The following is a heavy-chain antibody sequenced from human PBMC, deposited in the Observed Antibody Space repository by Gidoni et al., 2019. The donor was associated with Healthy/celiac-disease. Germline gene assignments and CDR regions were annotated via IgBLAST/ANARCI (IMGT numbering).Heavy chain of an antibody. CDR3: ASHTTVTLHDAFDI. D-gene: IGHD4-17*01. CDR1: GGPFSSYA. Sequence: QVQLVQSGAEVKKPGSSVKVSCKASGGPFSSYAISWVRQAPGQGLEWMGGIIPIFGTANYAQKFQGRVTITADESTSTAYMELSSLRSEDTAVYYCASHTTVTLHDAFDIWGQGTMVTVSS. V-gene: IGHV1-69*01. J-gene: IGHJ3*02. CDR2: IIPIFGTA.